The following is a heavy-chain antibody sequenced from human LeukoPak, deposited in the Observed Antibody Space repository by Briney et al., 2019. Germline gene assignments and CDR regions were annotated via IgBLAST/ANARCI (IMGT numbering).Heavy chain of an antibody. D-gene: IGHD2-2*01. CDR1: GGSISSYY. CDR2: IYTSGSI. V-gene: IGHV4-4*07. J-gene: IGHJ5*02. Sequence: SETLSLTCTVSGGSISSYYWSWIRQPAGKGLEWIGRIYTSGSINYNPSLKSRVTMSVDTSKNQLSLKLSSVTAADTAVYYCARDLGCSSTSCSNWFDPWGQGTLVTVSS. CDR3: ARDLGCSSTSCSNWFDP.